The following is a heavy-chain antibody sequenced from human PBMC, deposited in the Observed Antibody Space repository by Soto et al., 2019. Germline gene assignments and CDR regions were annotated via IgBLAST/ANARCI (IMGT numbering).Heavy chain of an antibody. CDR2: IYWDDDK. D-gene: IGHD4-17*01. CDR1: GFSLNTSGVG. CDR3: GHATVTTSFDY. Sequence: SGPTLVNPTQTLTLTCTFSGFSLNTSGVGVGWIRQPPGKALEWLALIYWDDDKRYSPSLKNRLTITKDTSRNQVVLTMSDMDPVDTATYYCGHATVTTSFDYWGQGTLVTVSS. J-gene: IGHJ4*02. V-gene: IGHV2-5*02.